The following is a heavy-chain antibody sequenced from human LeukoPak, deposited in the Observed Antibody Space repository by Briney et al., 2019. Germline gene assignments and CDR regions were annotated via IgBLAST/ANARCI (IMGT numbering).Heavy chain of an antibody. CDR1: GFTITNYD. D-gene: IGHD6-13*01. J-gene: IGHJ4*02. Sequence: GGSLRLSCAASGFTITNYDMHWVRQAAGKGLEWVSAIGTAGDTYYPGSVKGRFTISRENAKNSLYLQMNSLSAGDTAVYYCASSPAYSSSWYAIDNWGQGTLVTVSS. CDR3: ASSPAYSSSWYAIDN. V-gene: IGHV3-13*01. CDR2: IGTAGDT.